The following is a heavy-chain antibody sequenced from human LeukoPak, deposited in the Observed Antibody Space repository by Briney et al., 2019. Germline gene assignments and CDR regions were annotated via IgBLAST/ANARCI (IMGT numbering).Heavy chain of an antibody. Sequence: SGPALVKPTQTLTLTCTFSGFSLSTSGMRVSWIRQPPGKALEWLACIDWDDDKFYSTSLKTRLTISKATSKNQVVLTMTNMDPVDTATYYCARIGTSSYHYYFDYWGRGTLVTVSS. D-gene: IGHD3-22*01. J-gene: IGHJ4*02. CDR1: GFSLSTSGMR. CDR2: IDWDDDK. CDR3: ARIGTSSYHYYFDY. V-gene: IGHV2-70*04.